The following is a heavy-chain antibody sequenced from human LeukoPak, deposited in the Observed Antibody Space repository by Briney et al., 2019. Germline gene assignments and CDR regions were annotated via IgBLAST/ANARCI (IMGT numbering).Heavy chain of an antibody. CDR3: AKSGMSRFDY. Sequence: GESLRLSCAASGFTFSSAAMSWDRQAPGEGLDWVSSISVNSGNTYYADSVSGPFTISRDNSKNKLYLQMNSLRAEDTAVYYCAKSGMSRFDYWGQGTLVTVSS. CDR1: GFTFSSAA. J-gene: IGHJ4*02. CDR2: ISVNSGNT. V-gene: IGHV3-23*01. D-gene: IGHD1-26*01.